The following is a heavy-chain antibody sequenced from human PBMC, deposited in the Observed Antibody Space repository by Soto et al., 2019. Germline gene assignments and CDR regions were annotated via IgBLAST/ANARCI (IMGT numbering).Heavy chain of an antibody. CDR3: AKDRGVVVVVTTGGAFDL. CDR2: ISGSGVST. D-gene: IGHD3-22*01. V-gene: IGHV3-23*01. J-gene: IGHJ3*01. CDR1: EFTFSSYA. Sequence: SGGGLVHPGGSLRLSCEVSEFTFSSYAMSWVRHAPGKGLEWVSTISGSGVSTYYGDSVKGRFTISRDNSKNTLYLQMNSLRVEDTAMYYCAKDRGVVVVVTTGGAFDLWGQGTMVTVSS.